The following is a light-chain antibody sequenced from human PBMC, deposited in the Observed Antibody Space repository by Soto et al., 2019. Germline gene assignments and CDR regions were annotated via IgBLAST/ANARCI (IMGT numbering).Light chain of an antibody. V-gene: IGKV1-5*01. CDR3: QQYNSYWK. CDR1: QSISSW. J-gene: IGKJ1*01. CDR2: DAS. Sequence: IQMTQSPSTLSASVGDRVTITFRASQSISSWLAWYQQKPGKAPKLLIYDASSLESGVPSRFSGSGSGTEFTLTISSLQPDDFATYYCQQYNSYWKFGQGTKVDIK.